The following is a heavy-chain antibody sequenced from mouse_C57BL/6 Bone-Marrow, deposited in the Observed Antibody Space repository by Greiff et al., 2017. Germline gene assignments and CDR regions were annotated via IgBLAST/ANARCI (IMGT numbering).Heavy chain of an antibody. CDR1: GYTFTDSE. CDR2: IVPDTGGP. J-gene: IGHJ4*01. Sequence: QVQLQQSGAELVRPGASVTLSCKASGYTFTDSEMHWVKQTPVHGLEWIGAIVPDTGGPAYNQTFQGKDLLTADKSSSTAYMELRSMTSEDSAVYYCTRVFYDGYYKAMDDWGQGTSVTVSS. D-gene: IGHD2-3*01. CDR3: TRVFYDGYYKAMDD. V-gene: IGHV1-15*01.